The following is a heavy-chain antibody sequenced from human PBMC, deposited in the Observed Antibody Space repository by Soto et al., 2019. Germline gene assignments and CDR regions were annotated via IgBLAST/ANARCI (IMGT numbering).Heavy chain of an antibody. D-gene: IGHD3-10*01. J-gene: IGHJ5*02. CDR2: IIPILGIA. Sequence: GASVKVSCKASGGTFSSYTISWVRQAPGQGLEWMGRIIPILGIANYAQKFQGRVTITADKSTSTAYMELSSLRSEDTAVYYCARDDYYGSGSTTFDPWGQGTLVTVSS. V-gene: IGHV1-69*04. CDR3: ARDDYYGSGSTTFDP. CDR1: GGTFSSYT.